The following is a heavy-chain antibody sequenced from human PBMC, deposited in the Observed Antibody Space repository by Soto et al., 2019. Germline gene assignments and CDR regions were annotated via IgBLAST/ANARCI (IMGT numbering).Heavy chain of an antibody. V-gene: IGHV4-59*08. Sequence: PSETLSLTCTVSGGSISSYYWSWIRQPPGKGLEWIGYIYYSGSTNCNPSLKSRVTISVDTSKNQFSLKLSSVTAADTAVYYCARPIIAAAGPKYFGIAVAELDAFDIWGQGTMVTVSS. CDR3: ARPIIAAAGPKYFGIAVAELDAFDI. D-gene: IGHD6-13*01. CDR2: IYYSGST. J-gene: IGHJ3*02. CDR1: GGSISSYY.